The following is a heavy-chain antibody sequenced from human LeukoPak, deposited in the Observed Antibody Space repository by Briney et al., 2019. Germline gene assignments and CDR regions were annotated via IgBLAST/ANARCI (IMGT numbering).Heavy chain of an antibody. CDR3: ARSKAIFGVVITRFDY. Sequence: SETLSLTCTVSGGSISSSSYYWGWIRQPPGKGLEWIGSIYYSGSTYYNPSLKSRVTISVDTSKNQFSLKLSSVTAADTAVYYCARSKAIFGVVITRFDYCGQGTLVTVSS. J-gene: IGHJ4*02. D-gene: IGHD3-3*01. V-gene: IGHV4-39*01. CDR1: GGSISSSSYY. CDR2: IYYSGST.